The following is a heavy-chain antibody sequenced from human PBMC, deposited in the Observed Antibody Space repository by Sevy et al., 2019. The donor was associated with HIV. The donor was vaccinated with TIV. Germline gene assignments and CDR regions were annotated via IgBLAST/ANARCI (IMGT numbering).Heavy chain of an antibody. D-gene: IGHD5-12*01. CDR3: AKQYSGYGFGGFDY. Sequence: GGSLRLSCAASGFTFDDYAMHWVRQAPGKGLEWVSGISWNSGSLGYADSVKGRFTISRDNAKNSLYLQMNSLRAEDTALYYCAKQYSGYGFGGFDYWGQGTLVTVSS. CDR2: ISWNSGSL. J-gene: IGHJ4*02. V-gene: IGHV3-9*01. CDR1: GFTFDDYA.